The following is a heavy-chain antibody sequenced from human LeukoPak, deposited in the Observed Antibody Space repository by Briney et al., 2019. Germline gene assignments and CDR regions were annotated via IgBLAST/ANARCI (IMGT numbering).Heavy chain of an antibody. D-gene: IGHD3-22*01. CDR2: ISGSGGST. CDR3: AKEWSITMIVVVHYNGMDV. CDR1: GFTFSSYA. J-gene: IGHJ6*02. V-gene: IGHV3-23*01. Sequence: GGSLRLSCAASGFTFSSYAMSWVRQAPGKGLEWVSPISGSGGSTYYADSVKGRLTISRDNSKNTLYLQMNSLRAEDTAVYYCAKEWSITMIVVVHYNGMDVSGQRTTVTVSS.